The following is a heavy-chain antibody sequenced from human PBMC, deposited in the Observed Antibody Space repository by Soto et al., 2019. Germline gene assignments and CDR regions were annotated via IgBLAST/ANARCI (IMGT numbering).Heavy chain of an antibody. Sequence: ASVKVSCKASGYTFTSYAMHWVRQAPGQRLEWMGWINAGYGKTNYAQKFQGRVTITTDASTSTAYMELSSLRSEDTAVYYCARARYSSSWYLAFDIWGQGTMVTVS. J-gene: IGHJ3*02. CDR3: ARARYSSSWYLAFDI. CDR1: GYTFTSYA. CDR2: INAGYGKT. D-gene: IGHD6-13*01. V-gene: IGHV1-3*01.